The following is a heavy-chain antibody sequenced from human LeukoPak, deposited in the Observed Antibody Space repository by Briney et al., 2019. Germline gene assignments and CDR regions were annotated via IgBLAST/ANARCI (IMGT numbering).Heavy chain of an antibody. Sequence: PGGSLRLSCAASGLTFSRYAMTWVRQAPGKGLEWVSTISGSGAGTYYTDSVKGRFNISRDNSKNTLYLQVNSLRAEDTAMYFCAKSHDSRGSAHFDYWGQGTLVTVSS. CDR3: AKSHDSRGSAHFDY. CDR2: ISGSGAGT. V-gene: IGHV3-23*01. CDR1: GLTFSRYA. J-gene: IGHJ4*02. D-gene: IGHD3-22*01.